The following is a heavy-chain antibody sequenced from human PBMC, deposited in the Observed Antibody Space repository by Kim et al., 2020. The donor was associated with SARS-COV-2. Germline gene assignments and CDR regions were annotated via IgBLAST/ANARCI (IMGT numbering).Heavy chain of an antibody. J-gene: IGHJ5*02. CDR1: GGSISSSSYY. CDR3: ARVEPGWVRPALGLFDP. Sequence: SETLSLTCTVSGGSISSSSYYWGWIRQPPGKGLEWIGSIYYSGSTYYNPSLKSRVTISVDTSKNQFSLKLSSVTAADTAVYYCARVEPGWVRPALGLFDPWGQGTLVTVSS. CDR2: IYYSGST. V-gene: IGHV4-39*07. D-gene: IGHD1-1*01.